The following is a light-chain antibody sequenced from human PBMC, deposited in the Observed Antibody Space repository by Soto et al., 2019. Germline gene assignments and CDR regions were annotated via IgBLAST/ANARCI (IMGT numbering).Light chain of an antibody. J-gene: IGLJ2*01. CDR1: SSDVGRYNL. CDR3: CSYAGSSTLV. V-gene: IGLV2-23*01. Sequence: QSVLTQPASVSGSPGQSITISCTGTSSDVGRYNLVSWYQQHPGKAPKLMIYEGSKRPSGVSNRFSCSKSGNTASLTISGVQAEDEADYYCCSYAGSSTLVFGGGTKLTVL. CDR2: EGS.